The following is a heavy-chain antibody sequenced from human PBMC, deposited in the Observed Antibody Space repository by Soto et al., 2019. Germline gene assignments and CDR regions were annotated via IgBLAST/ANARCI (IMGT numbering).Heavy chain of an antibody. CDR1: GYTFTSYG. CDR3: ARVPDYDFWSGYYLDPY. CDR2: ISAYNGNT. Sequence: ASVKVSCKASGYTFTSYGISWVRQAPGQGLEWMGWISAYNGNTNYAQKLQGRVTMTTDTSTSTAYMELRSLRSDDTAVYYCARVPDYDFWSGYYLDPYWGKGTLVTVSS. V-gene: IGHV1-18*01. J-gene: IGHJ4*02. D-gene: IGHD3-3*01.